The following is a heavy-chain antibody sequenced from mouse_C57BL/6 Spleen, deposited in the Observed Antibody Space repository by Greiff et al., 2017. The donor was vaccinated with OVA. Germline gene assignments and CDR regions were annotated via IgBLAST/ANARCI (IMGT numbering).Heavy chain of an antibody. J-gene: IGHJ2*01. CDR1: GYSFTGYY. CDR2: INPSTGGT. D-gene: IGHD2-4*01. CDR3: ARNGDYDGLDY. Sequence: VHVKQSGPELVKPGASVKISCKASGYSFTGYYMNWVKQSPEKSLEWIGEINPSTGGTTYNQKFKAKATLTVDKSSSTAYMQLKSLTSEDSAVYYCARNGDYDGLDYWGQGTTLTVSS. V-gene: IGHV1-42*01.